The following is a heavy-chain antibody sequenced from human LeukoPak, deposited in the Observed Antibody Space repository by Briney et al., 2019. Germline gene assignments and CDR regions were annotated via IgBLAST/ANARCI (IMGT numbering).Heavy chain of an antibody. Sequence: GGSLRLSCAASGFTFSSYGMHWVRQAPGKGLEWVAVIWYDGNNKYYADSVKGRFTISRDNTKNTLYLQMNSLRAEDTAVYYCARSTSNDYDIYHFEYWGQGTLVTVSS. V-gene: IGHV3-33*01. J-gene: IGHJ4*02. CDR2: IWYDGNNK. CDR3: ARSTSNDYDIYHFEY. CDR1: GFTFSSYG. D-gene: IGHD3-9*01.